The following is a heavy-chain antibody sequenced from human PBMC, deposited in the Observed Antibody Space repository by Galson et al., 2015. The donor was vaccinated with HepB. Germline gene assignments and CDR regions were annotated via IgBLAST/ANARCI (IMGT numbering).Heavy chain of an antibody. CDR3: ARERDHSDFGSGYYGRNALDV. Sequence: ETLSLTCTVSGGSISPYYWSWIRQPPGKGLEWIGYMYYSGATEYNPTLKSRVTMSVDTSKNQFSLKVTSVTAADTAVYYCARERDHSDFGSGYYGRNALDVWGQGTMVVVSS. V-gene: IGHV4-59*01. CDR2: MYYSGAT. J-gene: IGHJ3*01. CDR1: GGSISPYY. D-gene: IGHD3-3*01.